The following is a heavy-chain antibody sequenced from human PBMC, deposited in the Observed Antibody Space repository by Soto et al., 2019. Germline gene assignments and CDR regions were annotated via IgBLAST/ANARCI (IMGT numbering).Heavy chain of an antibody. CDR3: ARGQHDSSGYYYDYFDY. V-gene: IGHV4-30-4*01. Sequence: QVQLQESGPGLVKPSQTLSLTCTVSGGSISSGDYYWSWIRQPPGKGLEWIGYIYYSGSTYYNPSLKSRVTISVDTSKNQFSLKLSSVTAADTAVYYCARGQHDSSGYYYDYFDYWGQGTLVTVSS. CDR2: IYYSGST. J-gene: IGHJ4*02. CDR1: GGSISSGDYY. D-gene: IGHD3-22*01.